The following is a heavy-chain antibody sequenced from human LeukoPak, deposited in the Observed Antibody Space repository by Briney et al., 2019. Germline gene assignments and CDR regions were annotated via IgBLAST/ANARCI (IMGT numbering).Heavy chain of an antibody. V-gene: IGHV4-38-2*02. CDR1: GFSISSGYY. CDR2: IHVSGTT. D-gene: IGHD1-1*01. Sequence: PSETLSLTCVVSGFSISSGYYWGWIRQPPGKGLEWIANIHVSGTTFYNSSLNSRVAISIGTSKNQFSLKLSSVTAADTAVYFCAREAERRIVNWGRGTLVTVSS. CDR3: AREAERRIVN. J-gene: IGHJ4*02.